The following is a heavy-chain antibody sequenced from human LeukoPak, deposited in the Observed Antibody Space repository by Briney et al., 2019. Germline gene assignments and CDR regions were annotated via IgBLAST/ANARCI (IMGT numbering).Heavy chain of an antibody. CDR1: GYTFTSYY. CDR3: ARASPTFDY. CDR2: INPTTAGT. J-gene: IGHJ4*02. V-gene: IGHV1-46*01. Sequence: GASVKVSCKASGYTFTSYYMHWVRQASGQGLEWMGIINPTTAGTSYAQKFQGRITMTRDTSTSTVYMELSSLRSEDTAVYYCARASPTFDYWGQGTLVTVSS.